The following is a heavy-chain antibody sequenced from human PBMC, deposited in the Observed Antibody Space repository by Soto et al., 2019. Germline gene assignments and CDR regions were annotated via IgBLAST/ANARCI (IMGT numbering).Heavy chain of an antibody. CDR2: VYYGGT. V-gene: IGHV4-59*01. CDR1: GGSMSSNY. Sequence: SATLSLTCTVSGGSMSSNYWSWMRQSPDKGLEWIGFVYYGGTNYNPSFESRVTMSVDTPKKQFSLELSSVTAADTAIYYCVSYRGAFYSDHWGQGTLVTVSS. CDR3: VSYRGAFYSDH. D-gene: IGHD2-21*01. J-gene: IGHJ4*02.